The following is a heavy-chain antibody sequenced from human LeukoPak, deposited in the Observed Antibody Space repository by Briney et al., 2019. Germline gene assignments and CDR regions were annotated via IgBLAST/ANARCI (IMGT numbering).Heavy chain of an antibody. CDR1: GFIFSDHY. J-gene: IGHJ3*02. V-gene: IGHV3-11*05. D-gene: IGHD5-12*01. CDR2: ISTSGSYT. Sequence: GGSLRLSGAASGFIFSDHYMSWIRQAPGKGLEWVSYISTSGSYTNYADSVKGRFTISRDNAKNSLYLQMNSLRADDTAMYYCAKEGYSGYYAFDIWGQGTMVTVSS. CDR3: AKEGYSGYYAFDI.